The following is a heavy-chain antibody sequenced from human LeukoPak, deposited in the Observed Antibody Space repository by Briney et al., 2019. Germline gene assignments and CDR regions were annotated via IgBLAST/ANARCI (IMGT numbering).Heavy chain of an antibody. J-gene: IGHJ3*02. CDR1: GFTFSTYS. Sequence: GGSLRLSCAASGFTFSTYSMNWVRQAPGKGLEWVSSISSGSSYIYYADSVKGRFTISRDNPKNSMYLQMNSLRAEDTAVYYCAREGRAHAFDIWGQGTMVTVSS. CDR3: AREGRAHAFDI. CDR2: ISSGSSYI. V-gene: IGHV3-21*01. D-gene: IGHD3-10*01.